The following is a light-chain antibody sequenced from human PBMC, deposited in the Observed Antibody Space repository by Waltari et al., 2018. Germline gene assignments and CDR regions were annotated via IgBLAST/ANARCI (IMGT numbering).Light chain of an antibody. Sequence: DIVMKQSPPILSFSPGEMAFLSCRASQSVTNYLAWYQQKPGQAPRLLIYDTSNRATGIPARFSGSGFGTDFTLTISSLEPEDFAVYYCQQRRDWPLTFGGGTKVEIK. CDR3: QQRRDWPLT. CDR1: QSVTNY. V-gene: IGKV3-11*01. CDR2: DTS. J-gene: IGKJ4*01.